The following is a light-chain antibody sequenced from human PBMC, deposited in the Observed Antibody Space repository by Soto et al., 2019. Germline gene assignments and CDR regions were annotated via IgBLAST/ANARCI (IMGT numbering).Light chain of an antibody. CDR3: QQYNSYSSIT. Sequence: DFQMTQTPSSLSASVGDRVTITCRASQSISNWLAWYQQKPGKAPKLLIYDASSLESGVPSRFSGSGSGTEFTLTISSLQPDDFATYYCQQYNSYSSITFGQGTRLEIK. CDR1: QSISNW. CDR2: DAS. J-gene: IGKJ5*01. V-gene: IGKV1-5*01.